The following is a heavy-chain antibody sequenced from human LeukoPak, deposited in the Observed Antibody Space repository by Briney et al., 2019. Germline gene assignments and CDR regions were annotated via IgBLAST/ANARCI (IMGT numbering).Heavy chain of an antibody. V-gene: IGHV3-74*01. CDR3: ASRISDYGDYGEVF. J-gene: IGHJ4*02. CDR2: INSDGSST. Sequence: GGSLRLSCAASGFTFSSYWMHWVRQAPGKGLVWVSLINSDGSSTTYVDSVKGRFTVSRDNAENTLYLRMNSLRAEDTAVYYCASRISDYGDYGEVFWGQGTLVTVSS. D-gene: IGHD4-17*01. CDR1: GFTFSSYW.